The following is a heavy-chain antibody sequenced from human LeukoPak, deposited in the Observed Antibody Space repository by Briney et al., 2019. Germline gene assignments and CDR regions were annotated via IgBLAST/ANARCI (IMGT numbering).Heavy chain of an antibody. Sequence: PGGSLRLSCAASRFSFSNSWMHWVRQTPGKGLVWVSCIRGDGGDTTYTDSVQGRFTISRDNAKNTLYLQMNSLRADDTAVYYCAAEHDGFDIWGQGTMVTVSS. CDR2: IRGDGGDT. J-gene: IGHJ3*02. V-gene: IGHV3-74*01. CDR1: RFSFSNSW. CDR3: AAEHDGFDI.